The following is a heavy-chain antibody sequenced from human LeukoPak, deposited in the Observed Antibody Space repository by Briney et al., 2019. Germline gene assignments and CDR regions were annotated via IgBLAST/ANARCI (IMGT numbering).Heavy chain of an antibody. CDR2: IYYSGST. CDR1: GGSISSSSYY. D-gene: IGHD4-17*01. Sequence: PSETLSLTCTVSGGSISSSSYYWGWIRQPPGKGLEWIGSIYYSGSTYYNPSLKSRVTISVDTPKNQFSLKLSSVTAADTAVYYCARQRDYGDYYFDYWGQGTLVTVSS. CDR3: ARQRDYGDYYFDY. J-gene: IGHJ4*02. V-gene: IGHV4-39*01.